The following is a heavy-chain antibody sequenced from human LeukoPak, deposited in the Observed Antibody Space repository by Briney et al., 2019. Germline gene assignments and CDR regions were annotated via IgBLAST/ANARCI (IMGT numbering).Heavy chain of an antibody. D-gene: IGHD3-22*01. CDR1: GFSFTTYW. CDR2: IYPGDSDT. CDR3: ATLDGSSGYLD. J-gene: IGHJ4*02. V-gene: IGHV5-51*01. Sequence: GESLQISCKASGFSFTTYWIGWVRQLPGKGLEWMGIIYPGDSDTRYSPSFQGQVTISADKSISTAYLQWSSLKASDTAMYYCATLDGSSGYLDWGQGTLVTVSS.